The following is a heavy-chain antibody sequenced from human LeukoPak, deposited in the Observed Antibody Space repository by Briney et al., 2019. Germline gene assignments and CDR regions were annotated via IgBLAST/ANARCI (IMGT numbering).Heavy chain of an antibody. Sequence: LPGGSLRLSCAASGFTFSSYAMSWVRQAPGKGLEWVSAISGSGGSTYYADSVKGRFTISRDNSKNTLYLQMNSLRAEDTAVYYCAKAHDFWSGYYDYWGQGTLVTVSS. CDR3: AKAHDFWSGYYDY. V-gene: IGHV3-23*01. CDR1: GFTFSSYA. D-gene: IGHD3-3*01. CDR2: ISGSGGST. J-gene: IGHJ4*02.